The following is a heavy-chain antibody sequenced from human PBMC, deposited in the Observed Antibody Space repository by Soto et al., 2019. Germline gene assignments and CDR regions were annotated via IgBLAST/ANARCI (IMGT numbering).Heavy chain of an antibody. D-gene: IGHD3-9*01. V-gene: IGHV4-39*01. CDR3: ARHFEYYDILTGYYRAFEV. J-gene: IGHJ3*01. Sequence: SETLSLTCTVSGGSISSSSYYWGWIRQPPGKGLEWIGSIYYSGSTYYNPSLKSRVTISVDTSKNQFSLKLSSVTAADTAVYYCARHFEYYDILTGYYRAFEVWGQGTMVTVSS. CDR2: IYYSGST. CDR1: GGSISSSSYY.